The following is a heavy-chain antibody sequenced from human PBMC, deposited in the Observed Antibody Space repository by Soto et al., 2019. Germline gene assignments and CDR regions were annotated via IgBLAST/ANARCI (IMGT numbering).Heavy chain of an antibody. V-gene: IGHV2-5*02. Sequence: SGSTLVNPTQTLTLTCTFSGFSLSTSGVGVGWIRQPPGKALEWLALIYWDDDKRYSPSLKSRLTITKDTSKNQVVLTMTNMDPVDTATYYCAHTLFGIYDSRAKWFDPWGQGTLVNVSS. CDR2: IYWDDDK. D-gene: IGHD3-22*01. CDR1: GFSLSTSGVG. CDR3: AHTLFGIYDSRAKWFDP. J-gene: IGHJ5*02.